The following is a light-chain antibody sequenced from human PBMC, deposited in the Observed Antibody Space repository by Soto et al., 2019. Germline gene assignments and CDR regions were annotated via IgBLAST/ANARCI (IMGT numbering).Light chain of an antibody. CDR3: QSYDSSLSGV. Sequence: QAVVTQPPSVSGAPGQRVTISCTGSSSNIGAGYDVHWYQQLPGTAPKLLIYDNSNRPSGVPDRFSGSKSGTSASLAITGLQAEDEADYYCQSYDSSLSGVFGTGTKVTVL. J-gene: IGLJ1*01. CDR2: DNS. CDR1: SSNIGAGYD. V-gene: IGLV1-40*01.